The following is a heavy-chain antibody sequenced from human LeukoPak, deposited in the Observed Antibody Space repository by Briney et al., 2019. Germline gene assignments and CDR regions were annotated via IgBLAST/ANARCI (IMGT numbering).Heavy chain of an antibody. CDR2: IWYDGSNK. CDR1: GFTFSSYG. J-gene: IGHJ4*02. CDR3: ARDGRYSYGTGTFDY. V-gene: IGHV3-33*01. D-gene: IGHD5-18*01. Sequence: GGSLRLSCAASGFTFSSYGMHWVRQAPGKGLEWVAVIWYDGSNKYYADSVKGRFTISRDNSKNRLYLQMNSLRAEDTAVYYCARDGRYSYGTGTFDYWGQGTLVTVSS.